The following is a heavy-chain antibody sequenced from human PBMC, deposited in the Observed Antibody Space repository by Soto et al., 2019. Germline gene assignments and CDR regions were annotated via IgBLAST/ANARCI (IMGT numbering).Heavy chain of an antibody. V-gene: IGHV5-51*01. J-gene: IGHJ3*01. D-gene: IGHD7-27*01. CDR1: GYSFTSYW. CDR2: IYPGDSDT. CDR3: ARTLNWGAEAFDV. Sequence: GESLKISCKGSGYSFTSYWIGWVRQMPGKGLEWMGIIYPGDSDTRYSPSFEGQVTISADKSISTAYLLWRSLKASDTAMYYCARTLNWGAEAFDVWGQGTMVTVSS.